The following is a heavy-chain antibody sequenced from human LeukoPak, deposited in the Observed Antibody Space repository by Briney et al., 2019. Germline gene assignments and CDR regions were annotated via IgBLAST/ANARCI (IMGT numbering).Heavy chain of an antibody. V-gene: IGHV7-4-1*02. CDR2: INTNTGNP. J-gene: IGHJ6*03. D-gene: IGHD6-13*01. CDR1: GYTFTSYA. Sequence: ASAKVSCKASGYTFTSYAMNWVRQAPGQGLEWMGWINTNTGNPTYAQGFTGRFVFSLDTSVSTAYLQISSLKAEDTAVYYCARDQSSSWSSYYYMDVWAKGTTVTVSS. CDR3: ARDQSSSWSSYYYMDV.